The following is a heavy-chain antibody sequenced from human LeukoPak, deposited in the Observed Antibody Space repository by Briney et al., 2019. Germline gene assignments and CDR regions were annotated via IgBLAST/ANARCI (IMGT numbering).Heavy chain of an antibody. CDR3: ARERARRGSSWYYYYYYMDV. Sequence: ASVKVSCKASGYTFTSYDINWVRQATGQGLEWMGWMNPNSGNTGYAQKLQGRVTITRNTSISTAYMELSSLRSEDTAVYYCARERARRGSSWYYYYYYMDVWGKGTTVTVSS. V-gene: IGHV1-8*03. D-gene: IGHD6-13*01. CDR2: MNPNSGNT. CDR1: GYTFTSYD. J-gene: IGHJ6*03.